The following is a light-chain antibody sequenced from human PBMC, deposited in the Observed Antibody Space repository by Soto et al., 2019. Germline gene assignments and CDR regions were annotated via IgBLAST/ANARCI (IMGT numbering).Light chain of an antibody. CDR2: NVN. Sequence: QSALTQPPSASGSPGQAVTISCTGTSSDIGGYDFVSWYQVRPGEAPQLIIYNVNGRPSGVPRRFSGSKSGNTASLTVSGLQAVDEADYYCSSYSDTSIYVFGTGTKVTVL. CDR1: SSDIGGYDF. V-gene: IGLV2-8*01. J-gene: IGLJ1*01. CDR3: SSYSDTSIYV.